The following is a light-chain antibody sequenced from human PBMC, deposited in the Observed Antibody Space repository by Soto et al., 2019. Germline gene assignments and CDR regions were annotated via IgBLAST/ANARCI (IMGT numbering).Light chain of an antibody. CDR1: NSDVGGYNY. CDR3: RSYTGTPTLVV. Sequence: QSALTQPRSVSGSPGQSVTISCTGTNSDVGGYNYVSWYQQHPGAAPQVVIYDVNKRPSGVPDRFSGSRSGNAASLTISGLQADAEADYFCRSYTGTPTLVVFGGGTKVTVL. V-gene: IGLV2-11*01. J-gene: IGLJ2*01. CDR2: DVN.